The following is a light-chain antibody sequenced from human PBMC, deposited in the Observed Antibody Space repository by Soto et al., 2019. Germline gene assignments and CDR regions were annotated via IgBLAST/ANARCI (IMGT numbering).Light chain of an antibody. J-gene: IGKJ5*01. Sequence: EIVMTQSPGTLSVSPGERATLSCRASQTVSRHLAWYQQKPGQAPRLLIFGASTRATGIPARFSGSGFGTDFTLTISSLEPEDAAVYYCQQRSNWPPITFGQGTRLEIK. CDR3: QQRSNWPPIT. CDR1: QTVSRH. V-gene: IGKV3-11*01. CDR2: GAS.